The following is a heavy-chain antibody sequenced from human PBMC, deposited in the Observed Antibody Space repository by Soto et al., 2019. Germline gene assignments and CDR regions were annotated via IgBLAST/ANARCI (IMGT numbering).Heavy chain of an antibody. Sequence: EVQLVESGGGLVQPGGSLKLSCAASGFTFSGSAMHWVRQASGKGLEWVGRIRSKANSHATAYAATAYAASVKGRFTISRDDSKNMAYLQMNSLKTEDTAVYYCTRGIAAAVNWFDPWGQGTQVTVSS. V-gene: IGHV3-73*01. J-gene: IGHJ5*02. D-gene: IGHD6-13*01. CDR3: TRGIAAAVNWFDP. CDR2: IRSKANSHATAYAAT. CDR1: GFTFSGSA.